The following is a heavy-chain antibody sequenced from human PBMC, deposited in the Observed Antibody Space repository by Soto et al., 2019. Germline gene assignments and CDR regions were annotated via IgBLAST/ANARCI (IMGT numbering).Heavy chain of an antibody. J-gene: IGHJ6*02. CDR1: GFTFSSYA. CDR2: ISGSGGST. CDR3: AKVFSLYNNYGGHYYGQAF. Sequence: GGSLRLSCAASGFTFSSYAMSWVRQAPGKGLEWVSAISGSGGSTYYADSVKGRFTISRDNSKNTLYLQMNSLRAEDTAVYYWAKVFSLYNNYGGHYYGQAFWTQGTTDPVS. D-gene: IGHD4-4*01. V-gene: IGHV3-23*01.